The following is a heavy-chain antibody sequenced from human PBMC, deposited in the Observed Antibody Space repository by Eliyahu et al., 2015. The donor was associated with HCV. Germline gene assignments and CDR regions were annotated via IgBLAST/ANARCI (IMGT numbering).Heavy chain of an antibody. CDR1: GYSFTGYY. CDR2: INPNSGGT. CDR3: ARDYYDFWSDYYRMAF. Sequence: QVQLVQSGAEVKKPGASVKVSCKASGYSFTGYYSHWVRQAPGQGLEWMGRINPNSGGTNYAQKFQGRVTMTRHTSISTGYMELSRLRSDDTAVYYCARDYYDFWSDYYRMAFWGQGTLVTVSS. D-gene: IGHD3-3*01. J-gene: IGHJ4*02. V-gene: IGHV1-2*06.